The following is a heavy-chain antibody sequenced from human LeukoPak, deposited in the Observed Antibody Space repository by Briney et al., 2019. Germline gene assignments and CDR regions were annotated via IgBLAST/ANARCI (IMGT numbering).Heavy chain of an antibody. CDR3: ARDGITMIVVSYYYYGMDV. CDR1: GFTFSSYA. CDR2: ISYDGSNK. V-gene: IGHV3-30-3*01. D-gene: IGHD3-22*01. J-gene: IGHJ6*02. Sequence: PGGSLRLSCAASGFTFSSYAMHWVRQAPGKGLEWVAVISYDGSNKYYADSVKGRFTISRDNSKNTLYLQMNSLRAEDTAVYYCARDGITMIVVSYYYYGMDVWGQGTTVTVSS.